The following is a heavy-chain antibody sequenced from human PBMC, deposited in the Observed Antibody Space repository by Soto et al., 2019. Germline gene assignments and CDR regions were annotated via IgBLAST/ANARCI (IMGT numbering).Heavy chain of an antibody. D-gene: IGHD6-6*01. CDR2: INPNSGGT. CDR3: ERSFMVLAARLRYYCGMDV. J-gene: IGHJ6*02. CDR1: GYTFTGYY. Sequence: QVQLVQSGAEVKKPGASVKVSCKASGYTFTGYYMHWVRQAPGQGLEWMGWINPNSGGTNDAQKFQGWVTMTRDTSISQADMYVSRLGSDDTAVYYCERSFMVLAARLRYYCGMDVWGQGTTVTVSS. V-gene: IGHV1-2*04.